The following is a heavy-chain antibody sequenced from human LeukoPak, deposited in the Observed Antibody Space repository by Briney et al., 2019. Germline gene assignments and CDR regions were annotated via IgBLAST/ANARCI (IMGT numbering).Heavy chain of an antibody. CDR1: EYTFTGDY. D-gene: IGHD5-24*01. V-gene: IGHV1-2*02. Sequence: ASVKVSCKASEYTFTGDYVHWVRQAPGQELEWMGWINPNSGGTNYAQKFQGRVTMTRDTSINTAYMELSRLTSDDTAVYYCARDQDGYNFDYWGQGTPVTVSS. J-gene: IGHJ4*01. CDR3: ARDQDGYNFDY. CDR2: INPNSGGT.